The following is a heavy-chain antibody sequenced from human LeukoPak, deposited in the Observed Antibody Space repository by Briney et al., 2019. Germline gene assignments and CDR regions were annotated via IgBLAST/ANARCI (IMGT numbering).Heavy chain of an antibody. J-gene: IGHJ5*02. CDR2: INPSGGTT. V-gene: IGHV1-46*01. CDR3: ARVGDYSPRGWFDP. Sequence: ASVKVSCKASGYTFTSYHMHWVRQAPGQGLEWMGIINPSGGTTNYAQKFRGRVTMTRDMSTSTVYMELSSLRSEDTAFYYCARVGDYSPRGWFDPWGQGTLVTVSS. CDR1: GYTFTSYH. D-gene: IGHD4-11*01.